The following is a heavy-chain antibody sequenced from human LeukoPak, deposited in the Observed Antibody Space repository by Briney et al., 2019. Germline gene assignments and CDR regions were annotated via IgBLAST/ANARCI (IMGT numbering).Heavy chain of an antibody. CDR1: GFTFSSYA. D-gene: IGHD3-22*01. CDR3: AKETDSSGYYPFDY. Sequence: PGGSLRLSCATSGFTFSSYAMTWVRQAPGKGLECVSGISYSGGSTHYADSVKGRFTITRDNSKDTLYLQMNSLRAEDTAVYYCAKETDSSGYYPFDYWGQGTLVTVSS. J-gene: IGHJ4*02. V-gene: IGHV3-23*01. CDR2: ISYSGGST.